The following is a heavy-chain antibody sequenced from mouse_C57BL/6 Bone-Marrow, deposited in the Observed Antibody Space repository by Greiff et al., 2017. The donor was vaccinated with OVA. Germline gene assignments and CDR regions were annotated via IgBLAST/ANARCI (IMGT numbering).Heavy chain of an antibody. D-gene: IGHD1-1*01. V-gene: IGHV5-17*01. CDR3: ARDYGSRWYFDV. J-gene: IGHJ1*03. Sequence: EVMLVESGGGLVKPGGSLKLSCAASGFTFSDYGMHWVRQAPEKGLEWVAYISSGSSTIYYADTVKGRFTISRDNAKNTLFLQMTSLRSEDPAMYYCARDYGSRWYFDVWGTGTTVTVSS. CDR2: ISSGSSTI. CDR1: GFTFSDYG.